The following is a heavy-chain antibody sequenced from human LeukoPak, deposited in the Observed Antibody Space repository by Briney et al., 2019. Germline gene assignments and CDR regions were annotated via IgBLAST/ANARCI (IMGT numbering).Heavy chain of an antibody. Sequence: ASVKVSCKASGYTFTSYYMHWVRQAPGQGLEWMGIINPSGGSTSYAQKFQGRVTMTRDTTTSTVYMELSSLRSEDTAVYYCATSIVGVVGAWEPGAWGQGTLVTVSS. D-gene: IGHD1-26*01. V-gene: IGHV1-46*01. CDR2: INPSGGST. CDR1: GYTFTSYY. J-gene: IGHJ5*02. CDR3: ATSIVGVVGAWEPGA.